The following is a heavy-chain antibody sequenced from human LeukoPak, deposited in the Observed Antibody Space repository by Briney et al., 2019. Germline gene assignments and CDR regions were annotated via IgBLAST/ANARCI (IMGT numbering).Heavy chain of an antibody. J-gene: IGHJ4*02. Sequence: QPGGSLRLSCAASGFTFSSYGMHWVRQAPGKGLEWVAVISYDGSNKYYADSVKGRFTISGDNSKNTLYLQMNSLRAEDTAVYYCAKEQGRRYYYGSGSYRIFDYWGQGTLVTVSS. D-gene: IGHD3-10*01. CDR3: AKEQGRRYYYGSGSYRIFDY. CDR1: GFTFSSYG. V-gene: IGHV3-30*18. CDR2: ISYDGSNK.